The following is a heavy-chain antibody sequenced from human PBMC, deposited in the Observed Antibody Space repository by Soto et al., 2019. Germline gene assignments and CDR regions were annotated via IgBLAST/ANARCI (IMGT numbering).Heavy chain of an antibody. Sequence: SETLSLTCTVSGGSISSSSYYWGWIRRPPGKGLEWIGSIYYSGSTYYNPSLKSRVTISVDTSKNQFSLKLSSVTAADTAVYYCASAAPDDAGDNWFDPWGQGTLVTVSS. CDR1: GGSISSSSYY. CDR3: ASAAPDDAGDNWFDP. CDR2: IYYSGST. V-gene: IGHV4-39*01. J-gene: IGHJ5*02. D-gene: IGHD6-25*01.